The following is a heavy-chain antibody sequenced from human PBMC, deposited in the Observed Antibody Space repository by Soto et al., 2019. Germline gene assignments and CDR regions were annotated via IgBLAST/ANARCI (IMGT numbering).Heavy chain of an antibody. Sequence: GGSLRLSCAASGFTFSSYAMGWVRQAPGKGLEWVSAISGSGGSTYYADSVKGRFTISRDNSKNTLYLQMNSLRAEDTAVYYCAKAGYCSSATCATRYYYMDVWGKGPTVTVSS. CDR3: AKAGYCSSATCATRYYYMDV. CDR2: ISGSGGST. D-gene: IGHD2-2*01. V-gene: IGHV3-23*01. CDR1: GFTFSSYA. J-gene: IGHJ6*03.